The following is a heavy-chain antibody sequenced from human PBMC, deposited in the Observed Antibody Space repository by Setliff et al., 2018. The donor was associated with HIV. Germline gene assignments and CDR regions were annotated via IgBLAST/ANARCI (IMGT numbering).Heavy chain of an antibody. D-gene: IGHD1-1*01. CDR3: GRQLSNALES. J-gene: IGHJ4*02. CDR1: EYMILAYK. Sequence: ASVKVSCKATEYMILAYKMNWVRQAPGQGLEWIGRVSPNNGAAEYAPKFQGRVIMTLDTSISTAYLEIPRLTFDDAAVYYCGRQLSNALESWGQGTLVTVSS. V-gene: IGHV1-2*06. CDR2: VSPNNGAA.